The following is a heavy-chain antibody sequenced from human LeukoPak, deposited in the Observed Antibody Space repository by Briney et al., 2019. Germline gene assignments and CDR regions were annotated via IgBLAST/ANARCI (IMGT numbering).Heavy chain of an antibody. J-gene: IGHJ4*02. D-gene: IGHD3-22*01. CDR1: GGSISSSSYY. CDR3: ARGEYYYDSSGYYYGVPCFDY. CDR2: IYHSGST. V-gene: IGHV4-39*07. Sequence: SETLSLTCTVSGGSISSSSYYWGWIRQPPGKGLEWIGYIYHSGSTYYNPSLKSRVTISVDRSKNQFSLKLSSVTAADTAVYYCARGEYYYDSSGYYYGVPCFDYWGQGTLVTVSS.